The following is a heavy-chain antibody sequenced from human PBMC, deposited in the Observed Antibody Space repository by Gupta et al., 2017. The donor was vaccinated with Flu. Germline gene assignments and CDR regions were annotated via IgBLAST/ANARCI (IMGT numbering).Heavy chain of an antibody. J-gene: IGHJ4*02. Sequence: QLQLQESGPGLVKPSETLSLTCIVSGGSINRNPYYWGWIRQPPGKGLEWIGSIYYSGNTYYNPSLKSRVTISVDTSKNQFSLKLSSVTAADTAVYYCARHFVGYCSGGTCCDENDYWGQGPLVTVSS. D-gene: IGHD2-15*01. V-gene: IGHV4-39*01. CDR3: ARHFVGYCSGGTCCDENDY. CDR2: IYYSGNT. CDR1: GGSINRNPYY.